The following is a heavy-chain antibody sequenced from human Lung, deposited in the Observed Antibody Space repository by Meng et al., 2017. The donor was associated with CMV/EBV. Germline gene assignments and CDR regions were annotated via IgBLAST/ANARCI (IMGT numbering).Heavy chain of an antibody. J-gene: IGHJ6*02. V-gene: IGHV3-30*04. Sequence: GGSLRLSCAASGFTFSSYAMHWVRQAPGKGLEWVAVISYDGSNKYYADSVKGRFTISRDNSKNTLYLQMNSLRAEDTAVYYCARWGVDTAMADYYGMDVWGQGTXVTVSS. CDR3: ARWGVDTAMADYYGMDV. CDR1: GFTFSSYA. D-gene: IGHD5-18*01. CDR2: ISYDGSNK.